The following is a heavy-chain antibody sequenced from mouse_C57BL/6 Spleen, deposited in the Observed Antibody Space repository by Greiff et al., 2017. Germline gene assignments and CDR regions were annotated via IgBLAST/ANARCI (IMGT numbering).Heavy chain of an antibody. Sequence: VQLQQPGAELVKPGASVKLSCKASGYTFTSYWMQWVKQRPGQGLEWIGEIDPSDSYTNYNQKFKGKATLTVDTSSSTAYMQLSSLTSEDSAVYYCARSDYEAYWGQGTLVTVSA. D-gene: IGHD2-4*01. CDR3: ARSDYEAY. J-gene: IGHJ3*01. CDR1: GYTFTSYW. CDR2: IDPSDSYT. V-gene: IGHV1-50*01.